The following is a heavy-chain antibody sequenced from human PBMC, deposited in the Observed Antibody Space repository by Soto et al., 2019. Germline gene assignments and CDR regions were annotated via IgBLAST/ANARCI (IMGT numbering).Heavy chain of an antibody. V-gene: IGHV1-18*01. D-gene: IGHD2-8*01. J-gene: IGHJ4*02. CDR2: ISAYNGNT. Sequence: ASVKVSCKASGYTFTSYGISWVRQAPGQGLEWMGWISAYNGNTNYAQKLQGRVTMTTDTSTSTAYMELRSLRSGDTAVYYCAREWVFPYYFDYWGQGTLVTVSS. CDR1: GYTFTSYG. CDR3: AREWVFPYYFDY.